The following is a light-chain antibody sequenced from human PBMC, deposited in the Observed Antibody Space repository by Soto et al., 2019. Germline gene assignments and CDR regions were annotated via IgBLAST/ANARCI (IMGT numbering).Light chain of an antibody. J-gene: IGLJ2*01. V-gene: IGLV1-51*01. Sequence: QSVLTQPPSVSAAPGQKVTISCSGSSSNIGNNCVSWYQQLPGTAPKLLIYDNNKRPSGIPDRFSGSKSGTSATLGITGLQTGDEADYYCGTWDSSLSAGPVVFGGGTKVTVL. CDR2: DNN. CDR3: GTWDSSLSAGPVV. CDR1: SSNIGNNC.